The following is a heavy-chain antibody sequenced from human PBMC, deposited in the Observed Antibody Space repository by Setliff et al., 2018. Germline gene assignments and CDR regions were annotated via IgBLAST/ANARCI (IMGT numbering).Heavy chain of an antibody. V-gene: IGHV3-21*01. Sequence: GGSLRLSCAASGFTFSTYSLIWVRQAPGTGLEWVSSISPRSGDAMYYTDSVKGRFTISRDNAKNSLYLQMNSLRAEDTAVYYCARLALTGYDSSGYYYALDYYYYMDVWGKGTTVTVSS. D-gene: IGHD3-22*01. J-gene: IGHJ6*03. CDR2: ISPRSGDAM. CDR3: ARLALTGYDSSGYYYALDYYYYMDV. CDR1: GFTFSTYS.